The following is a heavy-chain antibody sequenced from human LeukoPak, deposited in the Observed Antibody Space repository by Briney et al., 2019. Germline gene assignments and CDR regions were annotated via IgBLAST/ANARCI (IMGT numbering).Heavy chain of an antibody. CDR1: GFTFSSYA. V-gene: IGHV3-23*01. D-gene: IGHD1-7*01. J-gene: IGHJ4*02. CDR3: AKALVVQPDHNWNYVESFDY. Sequence: GGSLRLSCAASGFTFSSYAMSWVRQAPGKGLEWVSAISGSGGSTYYADSVKGRFTISRDNSKNTLYLQMNSLRAEDTAVYYCAKALVVQPDHNWNYVESFDYWGQGTLVTVSS. CDR2: ISGSGGST.